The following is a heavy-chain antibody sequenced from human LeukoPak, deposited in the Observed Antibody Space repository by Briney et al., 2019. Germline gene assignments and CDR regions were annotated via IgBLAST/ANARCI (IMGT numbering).Heavy chain of an antibody. J-gene: IGHJ6*02. CDR3: ASIDVVVVPAAIGRYYGMDV. D-gene: IGHD2-2*01. CDR1: GFTFSSYS. V-gene: IGHV3-21*01. CDR2: ISSSSSYI. Sequence: GGSLRLSCAASGFTFSSYSMNWVRQAPGKGLEWVSSISSSSSYIYYADSVKGRFTISRDNAKNSLYLQMNSLRAEDTAVYYCASIDVVVVPAAIGRYYGMDVWGQGTTVTVSS.